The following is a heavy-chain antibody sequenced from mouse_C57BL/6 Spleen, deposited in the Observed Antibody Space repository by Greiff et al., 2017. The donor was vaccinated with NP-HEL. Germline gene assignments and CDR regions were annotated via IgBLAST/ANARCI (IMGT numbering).Heavy chain of an antibody. V-gene: IGHV5-4*01. D-gene: IGHD1-1*01. J-gene: IGHJ3*01. CDR3: ARDSDYYGSSSFAY. CDR1: GFTFSSYA. CDR2: ISDGGSYT. Sequence: EVHLVESGGGLVKPGGSLKLSCAASGFTFSSYAMSWVRQTPEKRLEWVATISDGGSYTYYPDNVKGRFTISRDNAKNNLYLQMSHLKSEDTAMYYCARDSDYYGSSSFAYWGQGTLVTVSA.